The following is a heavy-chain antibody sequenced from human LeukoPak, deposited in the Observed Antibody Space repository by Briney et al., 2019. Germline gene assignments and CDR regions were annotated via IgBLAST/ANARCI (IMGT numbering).Heavy chain of an antibody. CDR2: FFVSGST. V-gene: IGHV4-39*01. J-gene: IGHJ4*02. Sequence: SETLSLTCTVSGGSISSSSDYWGWIRQAPGKGLEWIGSFFVSGSTHYNPSLRSRATLFVDTSKNQFSLKLTSMTAADAATYFCARLFATAAADTRGYFDYRGQGTVVAVSS. CDR3: ARLFATAAADTRGYFDY. CDR1: GGSISSSSDY. D-gene: IGHD6-25*01.